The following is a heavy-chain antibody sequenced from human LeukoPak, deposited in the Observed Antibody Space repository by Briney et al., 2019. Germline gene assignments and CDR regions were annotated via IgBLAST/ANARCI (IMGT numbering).Heavy chain of an antibody. CDR2: IYHSGST. CDR1: GYSISSGYY. D-gene: IGHD6-19*01. CDR3: ARVSPAVAGYYFDY. Sequence: SETLSLTCTVSGYSISSGYYWGWIRQPPGKGLEWIGSIYHSGSTYYNPSLKSRVTISVDTSKNQFSLKLSPVTAADTAVYYCARVSPAVAGYYFDYWGQGTLVTVSS. J-gene: IGHJ4*02. V-gene: IGHV4-38-2*02.